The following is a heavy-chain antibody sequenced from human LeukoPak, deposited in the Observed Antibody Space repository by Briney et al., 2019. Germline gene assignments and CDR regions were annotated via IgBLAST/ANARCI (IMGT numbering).Heavy chain of an antibody. CDR2: INHSGST. Sequence: GSLRLSCAASGFTFSSYWMNWVRQAPGKGLEWIGKINHSGSTNYSPSLKSRVTISIDTSKNQFSLKLNSMTAADTAVYYCARGEGARDGYNYEGPFYFDYWGQGTLVTVSS. J-gene: IGHJ4*02. CDR3: ARGEGARDGYNYEGPFYFDY. CDR1: GFTFSSYW. D-gene: IGHD5-24*01. V-gene: IGHV4-34*01.